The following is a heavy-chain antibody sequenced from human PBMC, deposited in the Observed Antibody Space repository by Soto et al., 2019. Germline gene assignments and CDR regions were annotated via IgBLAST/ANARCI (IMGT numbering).Heavy chain of an antibody. D-gene: IGHD6-13*01. J-gene: IGHJ6*02. CDR1: GFTFSNAW. CDR3: TTPCRYSSSWYSDYYYGMDV. V-gene: IGHV3-15*01. Sequence: EVQLVESGGGLVKPGGSLRLSCAASGFTFSNAWMSWVRQAPGKGLEWVGRIKSKTDGGTTDYAAPVKGRFTISRDDSKNTLYLQMNSLKTEDTAVYYCTTPCRYSSSWYSDYYYGMDVWGQGTTVTVSS. CDR2: IKSKTDGGTT.